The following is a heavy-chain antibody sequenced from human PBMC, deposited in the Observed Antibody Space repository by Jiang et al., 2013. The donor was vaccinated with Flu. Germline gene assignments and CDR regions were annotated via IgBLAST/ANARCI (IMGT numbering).Heavy chain of an antibody. V-gene: IGHV3-15*01. Sequence: QLVESGGGLVKPGWSLRLSCAASGFTFSNAWMSWVRQAPGKGLEWVGRISDGGTTGYAAPVKGRFTISRDDSKNTLYLQMNSLKTEDTGVYYCTKRGYNGHGVDGYWG. J-gene: IGHJ4*01. CDR2: ISDGGTT. CDR3: TKRGYNGHGVDGY. CDR1: GFTFSNAW. D-gene: IGHD5-12*01.